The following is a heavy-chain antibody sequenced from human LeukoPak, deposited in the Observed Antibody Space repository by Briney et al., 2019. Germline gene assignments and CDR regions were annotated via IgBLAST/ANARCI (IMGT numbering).Heavy chain of an antibody. J-gene: IGHJ4*02. D-gene: IGHD3-22*01. CDR2: ISGGGRST. CDR3: AKMENYEGSGPSYFDY. V-gene: IGHV3-23*01. Sequence: GGSLRLSCAASGFTFSSFGMSWVRQAPGQGLEWVAAISGGGRSTYYADSVKGRFTISRDNSKNTLYLQMNSLSAEDTAVYFCAKMENYEGSGPSYFDYWGQGTLVTVSS. CDR1: GFTFSSFG.